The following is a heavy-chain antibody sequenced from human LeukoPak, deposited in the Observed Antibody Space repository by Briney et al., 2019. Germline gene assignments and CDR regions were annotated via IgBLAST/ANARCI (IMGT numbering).Heavy chain of an antibody. CDR1: GFSFSNSA. CDR3: ARGYFDSSGYYYVDY. CDR2: ISGGGTT. V-gene: IGHV3-23*01. Sequence: PGGSLRLSCAASGFSFSNSAMSWVRQAPGKGLEWVSVISGGGTTYYADSVKGRFTISRDNSKNSLNLQMNSLRAEDTAVYYCARGYFDSSGYYYVDYWGQGTLVTVSS. D-gene: IGHD3-22*01. J-gene: IGHJ4*02.